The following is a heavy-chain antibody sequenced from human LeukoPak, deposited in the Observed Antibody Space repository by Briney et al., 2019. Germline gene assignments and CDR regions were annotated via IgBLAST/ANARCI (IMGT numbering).Heavy chain of an antibody. V-gene: IGHV4-59*01. Sequence: SSETLSLTCSVSGDSIRSFFWSWIRQPPGKGLEWIGYIYYTGSTNYNPSLKSRVAISVDTSKNQFSLNLTSVTAADTAVYYCAREALIEGFYYYMDVWGKGTTVTVSS. CDR3: AREALIEGFYYYMDV. CDR1: GDSIRSFF. D-gene: IGHD3-22*01. J-gene: IGHJ6*03. CDR2: IYYTGST.